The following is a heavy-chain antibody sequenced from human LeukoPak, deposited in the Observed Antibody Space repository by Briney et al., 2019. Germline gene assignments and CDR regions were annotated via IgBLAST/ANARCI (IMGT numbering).Heavy chain of an antibody. Sequence: ASVKVSCKASGYTFTGYYVHWVRQAPGQGLEWMGWINPNSGGTNYAQKFQGWVTMTRDTSISTAYMELSRLRSDDTAVYYCARDRLRGAYGMDVWGQGTTVTVSS. CDR1: GYTFTGYY. CDR2: INPNSGGT. CDR3: ARDRLRGAYGMDV. D-gene: IGHD3-16*01. J-gene: IGHJ6*02. V-gene: IGHV1-2*04.